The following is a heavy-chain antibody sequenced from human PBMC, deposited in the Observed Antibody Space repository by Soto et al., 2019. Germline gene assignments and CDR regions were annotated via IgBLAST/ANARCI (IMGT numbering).Heavy chain of an antibody. D-gene: IGHD6-19*01. CDR2: IYYSGST. CDR3: ARCPIFVKAVAGYYFDY. Sequence: KPSETLSLTCTVSGGSISSSSYYWGWIRQPPGKGLEWIGSIYYSGSTYYNPSLKSRVTISVDTSKNQFSLKLSSVTAADTAVYYCARCPIFVKAVAGYYFDYWGQGTLVTVSS. CDR1: GGSISSSSYY. V-gene: IGHV4-39*01. J-gene: IGHJ4*02.